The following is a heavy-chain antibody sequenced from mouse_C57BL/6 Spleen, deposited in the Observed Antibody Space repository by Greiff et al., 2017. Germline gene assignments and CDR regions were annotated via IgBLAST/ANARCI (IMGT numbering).Heavy chain of an antibody. D-gene: IGHD2-14*01. CDR2: ISSGSSTI. V-gene: IGHV5-17*01. J-gene: IGHJ2*01. CDR1: GFTFSDYG. CDR3: AAGRYWNY. Sequence: EVKLMESGGGLVKPGGSLKLSCAASGFTFSDYGMHWVRQAPEKGLEWVAYISSGSSTIYYADTVKGRFTISRDNAKNTLFLQMTSLRSEDTAMYYCAAGRYWNYWGQGTTLTVSS.